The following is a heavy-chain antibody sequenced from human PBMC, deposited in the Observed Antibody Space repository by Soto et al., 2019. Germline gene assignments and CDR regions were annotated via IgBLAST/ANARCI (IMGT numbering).Heavy chain of an antibody. CDR2: ISSATTTI. V-gene: IGHV3-48*01. D-gene: IGHD4-4*01. Sequence: GGSLRLSCAASGVTCISYSVNWVRQAPGKGLEWVSYISSATTTIYYADSVKGRFTISRDNSKNTLYLQMNSLRAEDTAVYYCARPLWRNDYNWGYFDLWGRGTLVTVSS. CDR1: GVTCISYS. CDR3: ARPLWRNDYNWGYFDL. J-gene: IGHJ2*01.